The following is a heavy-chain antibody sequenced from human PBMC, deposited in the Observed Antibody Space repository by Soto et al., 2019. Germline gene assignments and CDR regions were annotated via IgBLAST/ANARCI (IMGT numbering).Heavy chain of an antibody. D-gene: IGHD3-10*01. CDR3: ARSRGRLLWFGEPSLSQYYFDY. V-gene: IGHV3-64*01. Sequence: PGGSLRLSCAASGFTFSSYAMHWVRQAPGKGLEYVSAISSNGGSTYYANSVKGRFTISRDNSKNTLYLQMNSLRAEDTAVYYCARSRGRLLWFGEPSLSQYYFDYWGQGTLVTVSS. CDR2: ISSNGGST. CDR1: GFTFSSYA. J-gene: IGHJ4*02.